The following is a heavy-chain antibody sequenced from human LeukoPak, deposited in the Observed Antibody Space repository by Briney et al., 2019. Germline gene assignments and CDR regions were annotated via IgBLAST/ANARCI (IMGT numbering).Heavy chain of an antibody. CDR1: GDSISSGDYY. V-gene: IGHV4-30-4*08. J-gene: IGHJ5*02. Sequence: SQTLSLTCTVSGDSISSGDYYWSWIRQPPGKGLEWIGYIYYTGNTYYNPSLKSRVTISADTSKNQFSLKLTSVTAEDTAVYYCARVGLHSGSYYWFDPWGQGTLVTVSS. CDR3: ARVGLHSGSYYWFDP. D-gene: IGHD1-26*01. CDR2: IYYTGNT.